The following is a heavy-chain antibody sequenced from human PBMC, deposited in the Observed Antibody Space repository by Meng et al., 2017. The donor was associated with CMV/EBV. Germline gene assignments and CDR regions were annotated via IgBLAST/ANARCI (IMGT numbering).Heavy chain of an antibody. V-gene: IGHV4-34*01. D-gene: IGHD6-13*01. Sequence: VQLVESGGGLFQPGGSLGLSCAASGFTVSSNYMSWVRQPPGKGLEWIGEINHSGSTNYNPSLKSRVTISVDTSKNQFSLKLSSVTAADTAVYYCARGGIAAAGPFDYWGQGTLVTVSS. CDR3: ARGGIAAAGPFDY. CDR2: INHSGST. J-gene: IGHJ4*02. CDR1: GFTVSSNY.